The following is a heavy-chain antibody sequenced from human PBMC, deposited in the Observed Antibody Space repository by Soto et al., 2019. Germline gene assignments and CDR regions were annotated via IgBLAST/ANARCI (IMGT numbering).Heavy chain of an antibody. D-gene: IGHD3-22*01. J-gene: IGHJ6*02. CDR2: IYHSEST. CDR1: GGSISSYY. Sequence: SETLSLTCTVSGGSISSYYCCWIRQPPGQGLEWIGNIYHSESTNYNPSLQSRVTISVDTSKNQFSLKLSSVTAADTAVYYCARHNYDSSGYYHYYYGMDVWGQGTTVTVSS. CDR3: ARHNYDSSGYYHYYYGMDV. V-gene: IGHV4-59*08.